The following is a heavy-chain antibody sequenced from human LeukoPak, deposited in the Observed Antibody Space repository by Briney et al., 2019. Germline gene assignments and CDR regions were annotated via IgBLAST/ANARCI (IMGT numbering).Heavy chain of an antibody. CDR3: ARESVTMVRGVIGSSRFYYYGMDV. D-gene: IGHD3-10*01. CDR2: IYWDGGST. Sequence: GSLRLSCSASGFTFSSYWMDWVRQAPGKGLVLVSRIYWDGGSTTYADSVQGRFTISRDNAKNTLYLQMNSLRAEDTAVYYCARESVTMVRGVIGSSRFYYYGMDVWGQGTTVTVSS. V-gene: IGHV3-74*01. CDR1: GFTFSSYW. J-gene: IGHJ6*02.